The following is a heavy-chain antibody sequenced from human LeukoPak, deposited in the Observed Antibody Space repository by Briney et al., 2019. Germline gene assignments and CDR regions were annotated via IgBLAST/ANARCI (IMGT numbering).Heavy chain of an antibody. CDR3: ARGYGYYFDY. CDR2: TYYRSKWYT. V-gene: IGHV6-1*01. Sequence: SQTLSLTCTISGDSVSSNSAASNWIRQSPSRGLEWLGRTYYRSKWYTDYTLSVKSRITINPDTSKNQFSLQLNSVTPKDTAVYYCARGYGYYFDYWGQGTLVTVSP. D-gene: IGHD5-18*01. CDR1: GDSVSSNSAA. J-gene: IGHJ4*02.